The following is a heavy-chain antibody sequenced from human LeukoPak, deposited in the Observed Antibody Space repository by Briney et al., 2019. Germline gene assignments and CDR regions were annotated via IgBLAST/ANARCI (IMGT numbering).Heavy chain of an antibody. J-gene: IGHJ4*02. CDR3: ARAYSDSSGYYPPYFDY. CDR1: GFTFSRYW. D-gene: IGHD3-22*01. Sequence: GGSLRLPCAASGFTFSRYWMHWVRQAPGKGLVWVSRINSDGSSTSYADSVKGRFTISRDNAKNTPYLQMISLRAEDTAVYYCARAYSDSSGYYPPYFDYWGQGTLVTVSS. CDR2: INSDGSST. V-gene: IGHV3-74*01.